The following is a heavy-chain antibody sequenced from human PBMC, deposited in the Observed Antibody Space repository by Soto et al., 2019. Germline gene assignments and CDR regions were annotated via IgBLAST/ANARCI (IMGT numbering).Heavy chain of an antibody. Sequence: QVQLVESGGGLVKPGGSLRLSCAASGFTFSDYYMSWIRQAPGKGLEGGSYISSSGSTIYYEYSVKGRFTISRANANNSLYLQLNSLSAEDAAVYVCERGDYCRSTSCYVAHSDAFDIWGQGTMVTVSS. J-gene: IGHJ3*02. CDR3: ERGDYCRSTSCYVAHSDAFDI. CDR2: ISSSGSTI. V-gene: IGHV3-11*01. D-gene: IGHD2-2*01. CDR1: GFTFSDYY.